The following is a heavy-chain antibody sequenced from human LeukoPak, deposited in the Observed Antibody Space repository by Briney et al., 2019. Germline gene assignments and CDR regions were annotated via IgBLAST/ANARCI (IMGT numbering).Heavy chain of an antibody. J-gene: IGHJ1*01. V-gene: IGHV3-21*01. D-gene: IGHD4-17*01. CDR2: MSGSSKRR. Sequence: GGSLSLSCAASGFTFTSYSMNWVRQPPRQGLERVSSMSGSSKRRYYADSAQGRFIISRDNANSSLYPQKNSLRAADTPADYLVRDMARVTTCYLHHWGQG. CDR1: GFTFTSYS. CDR3: VRDMARVTTCYLHH.